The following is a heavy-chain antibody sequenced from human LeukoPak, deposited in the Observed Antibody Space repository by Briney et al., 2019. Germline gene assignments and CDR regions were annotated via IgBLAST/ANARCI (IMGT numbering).Heavy chain of an antibody. Sequence: GGSLRLSCAASGFTFSNYEMNWVRQAPGKGLEWVSYISGSGSTIYYADSVKGRFTISRDNAKNSLFLQMNSLRAEDTAVYYCARWVGGNGDYWGQGTLVTVSS. CDR1: GFTFSNYE. CDR3: ARWVGGNGDY. V-gene: IGHV3-48*03. CDR2: ISGSGSTI. D-gene: IGHD4-23*01. J-gene: IGHJ4*02.